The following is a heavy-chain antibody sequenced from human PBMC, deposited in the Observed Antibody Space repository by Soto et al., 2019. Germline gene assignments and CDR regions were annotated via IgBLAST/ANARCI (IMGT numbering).Heavy chain of an antibody. J-gene: IGHJ4*02. V-gene: IGHV4-34*01. Sequence: PSETLSLTCAVYGGSFSGYYWSWIRQPPGKGLEWIGEINHSGSTNYNPSLKSRVTISVDTSKNQFSLKLSSVTAADTVVYYCVGGRGRLVGFDYWGQGTLVTVSS. CDR2: INHSGST. CDR1: GGSFSGYY. D-gene: IGHD1-26*01. CDR3: VGGRGRLVGFDY.